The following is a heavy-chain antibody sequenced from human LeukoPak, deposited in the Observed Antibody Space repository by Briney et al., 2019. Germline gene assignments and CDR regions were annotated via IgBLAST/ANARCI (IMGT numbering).Heavy chain of an antibody. CDR1: GGSISSYY. J-gene: IGHJ4*02. V-gene: IGHV4-59*01. CDR2: IYHGGST. D-gene: IGHD3-10*01. CDR3: ARGPDYFGSGLTFDY. Sequence: SETLSLTCTVSGGSISSYYWSWIRQPPGKGLEWIAYIYHGGSTNYNPSLKSRVTISIDTSKKQFSLKLSSVSAADTAVYYCARGPDYFGSGLTFDYWGQGTLVTVSS.